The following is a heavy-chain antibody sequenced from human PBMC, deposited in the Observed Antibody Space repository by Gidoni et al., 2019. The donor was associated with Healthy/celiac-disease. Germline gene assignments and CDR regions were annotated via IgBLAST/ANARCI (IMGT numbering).Heavy chain of an antibody. V-gene: IGHV3-33*01. CDR1: GFTFSSYG. D-gene: IGHD6-13*01. CDR3: ARDSIKQQLVPGVYYYYMDV. Sequence: QVQLVESGGGVVQPGRSLRLSCAASGFTFSSYGMPWVSQAPGKGLEWVAVIWYDESKKYYADSVKGRFTISRDNSKNTLYLQMNSLRAEDTAVYYCARDSIKQQLVPGVYYYYMDVWGKGTTVTVSS. J-gene: IGHJ6*03. CDR2: IWYDESKK.